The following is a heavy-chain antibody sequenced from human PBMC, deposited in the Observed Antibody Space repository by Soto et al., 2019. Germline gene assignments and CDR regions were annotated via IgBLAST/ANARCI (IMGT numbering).Heavy chain of an antibody. CDR2: IYSGGST. CDR3: ARDVDADFRTDFDY. Sequence: GGSLRLSCAASGFTVSSNYMSWVRQAPGKGLEWVSVIYSGGSTYYADSVKGRFTISRDNSKNTLYLQMNSLRAEDTALYYCARDVDADFRTDFDYWGRGTLVTVSS. V-gene: IGHV3-66*01. CDR1: GFTVSSNY. D-gene: IGHD4-17*01. J-gene: IGHJ4*02.